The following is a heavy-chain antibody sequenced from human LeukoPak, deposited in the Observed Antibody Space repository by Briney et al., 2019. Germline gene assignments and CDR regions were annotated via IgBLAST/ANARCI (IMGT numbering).Heavy chain of an antibody. D-gene: IGHD3-9*01. V-gene: IGHV4-39*01. CDR1: GGSISSSSYY. CDR3: ARHVWLQPFDY. J-gene: IGHJ4*02. Sequence: PSETLSLTCTVSGGSISSSSYYWSWIRQPPGKGLEWIATINYSGSTYYNPSLKSRVTISVDTSKNQFSLKLSSVTAADTAVYYCARHVWLQPFDYWGQGTLVTVSS. CDR2: INYSGST.